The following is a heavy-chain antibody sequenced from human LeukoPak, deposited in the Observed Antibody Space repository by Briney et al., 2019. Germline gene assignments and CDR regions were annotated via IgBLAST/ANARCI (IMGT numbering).Heavy chain of an antibody. D-gene: IGHD1-1*01. CDR2: MNPNGGNT. CDR3: ARGGYSQDWRY. Sequence: ASVKVSCKASGYTFTSYDISWERQAPGQGLEWMGWMNPNGGNTGYAQKFQGRVTMTRNTSISTAYMELSSLRSEDTVVYYGARGGYSQDWRYWGQGTLVTVSS. J-gene: IGHJ4*01. CDR1: GYTFTSYD. V-gene: IGHV1-8*02.